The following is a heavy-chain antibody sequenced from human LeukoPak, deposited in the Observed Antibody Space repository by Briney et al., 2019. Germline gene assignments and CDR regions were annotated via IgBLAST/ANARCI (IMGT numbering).Heavy chain of an antibody. CDR2: IYYSGST. CDR3: ARAEAAFDI. J-gene: IGHJ3*02. V-gene: IGHV4-39*07. CDR1: GGSISSSGYY. Sequence: SETLSLTCTVSGGSISSSGYYWGWIRQPPGKGLEWIGSIYYSGSTYYNPSLKSRVTISVDTSKNQFSLKLSSVTAADTAVYYCARAEAAFDIWGQGTLVTVSS.